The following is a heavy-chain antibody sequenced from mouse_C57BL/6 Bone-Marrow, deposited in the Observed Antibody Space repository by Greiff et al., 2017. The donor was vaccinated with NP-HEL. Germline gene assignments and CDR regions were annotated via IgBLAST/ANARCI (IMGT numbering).Heavy chain of an antibody. CDR1: GFTFSDYG. D-gene: IGHD2-12*01. CDR3: SRGYSCFYYMDY. CDR2: ISSGSSTI. J-gene: IGHJ2*01. V-gene: IGHV5-17*01. Sequence: EVQVVESGGGLVKPGGSLKLSCAASGFTFSDYGMHWVRQAPEKGLEWVAYISSGSSTIYYADTVKGTFTISRDNAKNTLFLQMTSLRSEETAMYYCSRGYSCFYYMDYWGQGTTLTVSS.